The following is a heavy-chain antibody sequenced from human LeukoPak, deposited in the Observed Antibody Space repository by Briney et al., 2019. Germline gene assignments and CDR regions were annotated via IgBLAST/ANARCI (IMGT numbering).Heavy chain of an antibody. Sequence: GASVKVSCKASASTFTSYGISWVRQAPGPGLEWMGWISAYNDNTNYAQKLQGRVSMTTDTSTSTAYMDVRSLRSDDTAVYYCARDKVQWIVGATYAFDIWGQGTMVTVSS. CDR1: ASTFTSYG. V-gene: IGHV1-18*01. CDR2: ISAYNDNT. J-gene: IGHJ3*02. D-gene: IGHD1-26*01. CDR3: ARDKVQWIVGATYAFDI.